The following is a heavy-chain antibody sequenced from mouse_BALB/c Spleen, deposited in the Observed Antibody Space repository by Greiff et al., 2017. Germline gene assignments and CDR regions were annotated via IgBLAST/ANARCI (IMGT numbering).Heavy chain of an antibody. J-gene: IGHJ4*01. D-gene: IGHD2-14*01. Sequence: VKLMESGPGLVAPSQSLSITCTVSGFSLTGYGVNWVRQPPGKGLEWLGVIWSGGSTDYNAAFISRLSISKDNSKSQVFFKMNSLQADDTAIYYCARKAYRYEGYAMDYWGQGTSVTVSS. CDR2: IWSGGST. CDR1: GFSLTGYG. V-gene: IGHV2-6-7*01. CDR3: ARKAYRYEGYAMDY.